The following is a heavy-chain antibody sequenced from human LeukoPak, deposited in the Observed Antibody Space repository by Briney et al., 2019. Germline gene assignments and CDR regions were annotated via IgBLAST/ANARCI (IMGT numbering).Heavy chain of an antibody. Sequence: GGSLRLSCAASGFTFSSYAMSWVRQAPGKGLEWVSAISGSGGSTYYADSVKGRFTISRDNSKNTLYLQMNSLRAEDTAVYYCAKDPMFWFVVVPSAVDYWGQGTLVTVSS. J-gene: IGHJ4*02. CDR2: ISGSGGST. D-gene: IGHD2-2*01. CDR3: AKDPMFWFVVVPSAVDY. CDR1: GFTFSSYA. V-gene: IGHV3-23*01.